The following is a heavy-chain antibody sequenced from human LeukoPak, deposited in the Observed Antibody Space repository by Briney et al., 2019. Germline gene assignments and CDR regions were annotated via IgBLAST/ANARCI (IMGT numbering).Heavy chain of an antibody. CDR3: AKDLWDSSGCYHALDY. V-gene: IGHV3-30*18. CDR2: ISYDGSNK. CDR1: GFTFSSYG. Sequence: GGSLRLSCAASGFTFSSYGMHWVRQAPGKGLEWVAVISYDGSNKYYADSVKGRFTISRDNSKNTLYLQMNSLRAEDTAVYYCAKDLWDSSGCYHALDYWGQGTLVTVSS. J-gene: IGHJ4*02. D-gene: IGHD3-22*01.